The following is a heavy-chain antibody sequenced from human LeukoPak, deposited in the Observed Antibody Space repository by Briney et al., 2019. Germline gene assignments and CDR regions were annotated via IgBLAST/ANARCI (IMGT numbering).Heavy chain of an antibody. Sequence: SVKVSCKASGGTFSSYAISWVRQAPGQGLEWMGRIIPIFGTANYAQKFQGRVTITTDEPTSTAYMELSSLRSEDTAVYHCARYYYDSSGYYRHWGQGTLVTVSS. V-gene: IGHV1-69*05. CDR2: IIPIFGTA. D-gene: IGHD3-22*01. CDR3: ARYYYDSSGYYRH. CDR1: GGTFSSYA. J-gene: IGHJ4*02.